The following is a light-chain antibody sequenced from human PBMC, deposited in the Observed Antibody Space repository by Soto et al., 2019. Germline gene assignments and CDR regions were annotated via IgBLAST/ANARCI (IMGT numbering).Light chain of an antibody. V-gene: IGKV1-5*01. CDR1: SS. Sequence: DIQMTQSPSSLSPSVGDRVTITSSLAWYQQIPGKAPKLLIYHASSLERGVPSRFSGSGSGTDFTLTISCLQSEDFATYYCKQYYSFPITFGQGTRLEIK. J-gene: IGKJ5*01. CDR2: HAS. CDR3: KQYYSFPIT.